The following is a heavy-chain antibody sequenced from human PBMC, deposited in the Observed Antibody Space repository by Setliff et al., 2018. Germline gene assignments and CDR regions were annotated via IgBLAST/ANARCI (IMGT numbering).Heavy chain of an antibody. CDR3: ARGGSPDCSTAGCRYGDYVY. D-gene: IGHD2-2*01. J-gene: IGHJ4*02. Sequence: ASVKVSCKASGYTFTNYYINWVRQAPGQGLEWMGIINPGAGTTSYAQKLQGRVTMTRDTSTNTVYMELSSLRSEDTAVYYCARGGSPDCSTAGCRYGDYVYWGQGTQVTVSS. V-gene: IGHV1-46*03. CDR2: INPGAGTT. CDR1: GYTFTNYY.